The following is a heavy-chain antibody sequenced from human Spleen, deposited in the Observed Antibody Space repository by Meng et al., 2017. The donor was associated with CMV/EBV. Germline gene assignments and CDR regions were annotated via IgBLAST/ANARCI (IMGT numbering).Heavy chain of an antibody. J-gene: IGHJ5*02. CDR3: ARDIVDSRGNYYDP. D-gene: IGHD1-26*01. CDR1: GFTFAGYY. CDR2: INPHSGDT. V-gene: IGHV1-2*02. Sequence: ASGFTFAGYYVRWVRKAPGQGLEWMGWINPHSGDTNDAKKCQGRVTMTRDTSMTTASMELSRLTSDDTAVYYCARDIVDSRGNYYDPWGQGTLVTVSS.